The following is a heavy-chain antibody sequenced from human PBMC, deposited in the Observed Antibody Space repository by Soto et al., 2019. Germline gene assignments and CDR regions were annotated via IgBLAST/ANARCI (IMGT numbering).Heavy chain of an antibody. CDR2: INPNSGGT. Sequence: ASVKVSCKASGYTFTGYYMHWVRQAPGQGLEWMGWINPNSGGTNYAQKFQGRVTMTRDTSISTAYMELSRLRSDDTAVYYCASDPGYCSGGSCSDASDIWGQGTMVTVSS. J-gene: IGHJ3*02. D-gene: IGHD2-15*01. V-gene: IGHV1-2*02. CDR1: GYTFTGYY. CDR3: ASDPGYCSGGSCSDASDI.